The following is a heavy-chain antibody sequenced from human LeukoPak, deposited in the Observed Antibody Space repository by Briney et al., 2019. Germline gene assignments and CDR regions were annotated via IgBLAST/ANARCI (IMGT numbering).Heavy chain of an antibody. CDR2: IYYSGST. CDR1: GGSFSNDDYY. D-gene: IGHD3-16*02. CDR3: AQSYVWGSYPHY. V-gene: IGHV4-31*03. J-gene: IGHJ4*02. Sequence: SETLSLTCIVSGGSFSNDDYYWPWIRQHPGEGLEWIGYIYYSGSTYYNPSLKSRVTISVDTSKNQFSLKLSSVTAADTAVYYCAQSYVWGSYPHYWGQGTLVTVSS.